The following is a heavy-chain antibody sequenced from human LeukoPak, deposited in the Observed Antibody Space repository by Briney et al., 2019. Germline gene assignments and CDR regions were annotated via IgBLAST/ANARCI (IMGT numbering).Heavy chain of an antibody. CDR3: ARGREQWHPERGDYYYYMDV. D-gene: IGHD6-19*01. Sequence: PGGTLRLSCAASGFTFSSYSMNWVRQAPGKGLEWVSSISSSSSYIYYADSVKGRFTISRDNAKNSLYLQMNSLRAEDTAVYYCARGREQWHPERGDYYYYMDVWGKGTTVTVSS. CDR2: ISSSSSYI. CDR1: GFTFSSYS. J-gene: IGHJ6*03. V-gene: IGHV3-21*01.